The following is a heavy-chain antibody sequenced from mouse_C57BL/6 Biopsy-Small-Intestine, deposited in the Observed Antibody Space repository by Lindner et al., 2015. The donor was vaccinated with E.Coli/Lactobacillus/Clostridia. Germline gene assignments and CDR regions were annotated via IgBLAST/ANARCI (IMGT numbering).Heavy chain of an antibody. CDR1: GYTFTNYW. CDR2: IDPSDSEN. D-gene: IGHD2-3*01. CDR3: ARVYDGYSWYFDV. J-gene: IGHJ1*01. Sequence: VQLQESGAEMVRPGASVKLSCKASGYTFTNYWIYWVKQRPGQGLEWIGKIDPSDSENHYSQKFKDKATLTVDKSSSTAYMQLNSLTSEDSAVYYCARVYDGYSWYFDVWGAGTTVTVSS. V-gene: IGHV1-61*01.